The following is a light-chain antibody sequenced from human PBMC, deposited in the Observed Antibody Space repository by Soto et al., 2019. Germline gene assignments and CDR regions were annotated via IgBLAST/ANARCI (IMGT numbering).Light chain of an antibody. CDR3: QQRSNWPST. CDR2: DAS. CDR1: QCVSGY. Sequence: EIVMTQSPATLSLSPGNRATLSCRASQCVSGYFAWYQQKPGQAPRLLIYDASNRATGIPARFSGSGSGTDFTLTITSLEPEDFAVYYCQQRSNWPSTFGGGTKLEI. V-gene: IGKV3-11*01. J-gene: IGKJ4*01.